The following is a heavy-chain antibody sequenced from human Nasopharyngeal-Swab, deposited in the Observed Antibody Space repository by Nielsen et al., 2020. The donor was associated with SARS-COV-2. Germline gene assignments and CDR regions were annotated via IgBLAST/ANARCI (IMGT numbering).Heavy chain of an antibody. CDR3: ARSPGRRLEGIAARQWHYYYYGMDV. J-gene: IGHJ6*02. CDR1: GGSISSYY. CDR2: IYYSGST. V-gene: IGHV4-59*01. Sequence: SATLSLTCTVSGGSISSYYWSWIRQPPGKGLKWIGYIYYSGSTNYNPSLKSRVTISVDTSKNQFSLKLSSVTAADTAVYYCARSPGRRLEGIAARQWHYYYYGMDVWGQGTTVTVSS. D-gene: IGHD6-6*01.